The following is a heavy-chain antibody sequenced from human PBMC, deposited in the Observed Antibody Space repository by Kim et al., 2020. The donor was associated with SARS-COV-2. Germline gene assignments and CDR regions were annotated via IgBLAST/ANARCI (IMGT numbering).Heavy chain of an antibody. CDR2: I. V-gene: IGHV3-48*03. J-gene: IGHJ4*02. Sequence: IYYADSVRSRFTTSRDNDQNALYLQMNSLRAEDTAVYYCARGPNYSPFDYWGQGTLVTVSS. CDR3: ARGPNYSPFDY. D-gene: IGHD4-4*01.